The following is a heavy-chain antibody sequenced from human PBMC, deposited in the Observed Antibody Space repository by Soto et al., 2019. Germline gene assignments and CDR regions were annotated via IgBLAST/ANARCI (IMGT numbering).Heavy chain of an antibody. CDR2: INGDGSSI. Sequence: EVRLVESGGDLVQPGGSLRLSCAASGFPFSSYWMHWVRQAPGKGLEWVSRINGDGSSINYADSVKGRFTISRDNAKNTLYLQMNSLRVEDAAVYYCTRRACSTTGCYFNWGRGTLVTVSS. J-gene: IGHJ4*02. CDR3: TRRACSTTGCYFN. CDR1: GFPFSSYW. V-gene: IGHV3-74*01. D-gene: IGHD2-2*01.